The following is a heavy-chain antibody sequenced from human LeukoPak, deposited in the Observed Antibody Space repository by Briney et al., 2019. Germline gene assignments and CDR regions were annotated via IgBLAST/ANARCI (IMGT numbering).Heavy chain of an antibody. J-gene: IGHJ6*02. CDR2: ISYDGSNK. D-gene: IGHD6-13*01. Sequence: GGSLRLSCAASGFTFSDYYMSWIRQAPGKGLEWVAVISYDGSNKYYADSVKGRFTISRDNSKNTLYLQMNSLRAEDTAVYYCARGLAAAGTASPYYYYGMDVWGQGTTVTVSS. CDR3: ARGLAAAGTASPYYYYGMDV. V-gene: IGHV3-30-3*01. CDR1: GFTFSDYY.